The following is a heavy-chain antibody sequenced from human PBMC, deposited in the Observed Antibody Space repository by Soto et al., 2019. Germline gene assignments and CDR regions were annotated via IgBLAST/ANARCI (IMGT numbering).Heavy chain of an antibody. CDR1: GFTFSSYA. Sequence: QVQLVESGGGVVQPGRSLRLSCAASGFTFSSYAMHWVRQAPGKGLEWVAVISYDGSNKYYADSVKGRFTISRDNSKNTLYLQMNSLRAEDTAVYYCANGIAAAGTGWFDPWGQGTLVTVSS. D-gene: IGHD6-13*01. CDR3: ANGIAAAGTGWFDP. J-gene: IGHJ5*02. CDR2: ISYDGSNK. V-gene: IGHV3-30*04.